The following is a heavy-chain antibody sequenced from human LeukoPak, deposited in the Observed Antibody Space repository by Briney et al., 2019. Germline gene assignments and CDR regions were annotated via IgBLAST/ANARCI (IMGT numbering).Heavy chain of an antibody. CDR2: LYSGGNT. CDR1: GFTVSSNY. CDR3: ARYDGGSGPFDY. J-gene: IGHJ4*02. Sequence: GRSLRLSCAVSGFTVSSNYMSWVRQAPGKGLEWVSVLYSGGNTYYADSVKGRFTISRDNSKNTLYLQMNSLRAEDRAVYYCARYDGGSGPFDYWGQGTLVTVSS. V-gene: IGHV3-53*01. D-gene: IGHD3-10*01.